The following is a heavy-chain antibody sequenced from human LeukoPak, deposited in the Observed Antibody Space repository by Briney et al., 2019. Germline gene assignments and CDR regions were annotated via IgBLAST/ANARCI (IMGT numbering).Heavy chain of an antibody. J-gene: IGHJ3*01. CDR3: ARDNEGAFDV. V-gene: IGHV3-48*03. D-gene: IGHD1-1*01. CDR1: GFTFSSYE. CDR2: IRGSGYPI. Sequence: GGSLRLSCAASGFTFSSYEMNWVRQAPGQALEWVSYIRGSGYPIYYADSVKGRFTISRDNAKNSLYLQMSNLRAEDTAIYYCARDNEGAFDVWGQGTMVTVSS.